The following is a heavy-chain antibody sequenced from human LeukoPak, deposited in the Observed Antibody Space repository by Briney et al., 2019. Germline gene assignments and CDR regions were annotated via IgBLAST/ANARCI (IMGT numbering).Heavy chain of an antibody. CDR2: VRHDGVDK. D-gene: IGHD4-23*01. J-gene: IGHJ4*02. CDR1: GFIFYDYG. Sequence: PGGSLRLSCTTSGFIFYDYGMHWVRRAPGKGLECVASVRHDGVDKYYSESVKGRFTISKDNTKNTVFLYMNSLRPEDTAVYYCARDRDAAVAYFDYWGQGTLVTVSS. CDR3: ARDRDAAVAYFDY. V-gene: IGHV3-30*02.